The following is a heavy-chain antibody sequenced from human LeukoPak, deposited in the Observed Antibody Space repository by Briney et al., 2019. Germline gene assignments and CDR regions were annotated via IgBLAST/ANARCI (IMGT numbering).Heavy chain of an antibody. Sequence: GRSLRLSCAASGFTFSSYGMHWVRQAPGKGLEWVAVISYDGSNKYYADSVKGRFTISRDNSKNTLYLQMNSLRAEDTAVYYCAKDPGVAGIYYYFDYWGQGTLVSVSS. CDR1: GFTFSSYG. CDR2: ISYDGSNK. CDR3: AKDPGVAGIYYYFDY. J-gene: IGHJ4*02. V-gene: IGHV3-30*18. D-gene: IGHD3-10*01.